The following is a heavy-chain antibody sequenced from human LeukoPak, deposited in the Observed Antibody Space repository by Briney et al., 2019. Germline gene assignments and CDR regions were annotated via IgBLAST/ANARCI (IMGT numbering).Heavy chain of an antibody. CDR3: ARDHGAAGQNNFDY. V-gene: IGHV1-18*01. Sequence: ASVKVSCKASGYTFTSYGISWVRQAPGQGLEWMGWISAYNGNTNYAQKLQGRVTMTTDTSTSTAYMELRSLRSDDPAVYYCARDHGAAGQNNFDYWGQGTLVTVSS. CDR2: ISAYNGNT. J-gene: IGHJ4*02. CDR1: GYTFTSYG. D-gene: IGHD6-13*01.